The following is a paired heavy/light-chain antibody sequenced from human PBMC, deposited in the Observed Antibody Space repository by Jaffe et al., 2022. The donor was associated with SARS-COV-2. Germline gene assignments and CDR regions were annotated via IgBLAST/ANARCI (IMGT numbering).Light chain of an antibody. CDR1: QSINNY. CDR3: QQSYSSPYT. CDR2: AAS. V-gene: IGKV1-39*01. J-gene: IGKJ2*01. Sequence: DIQMTQSPSSLSASVGDRVTITCRASQSINNYLNWYQQKPGKAPKVLIYAASSLESGVPSRFSGSGSGTDFTLTISSLQPEDFATYYCQQSYSSPYTFGQGTKLEIK.
Heavy chain of an antibody. CDR1: GYTFTSYF. D-gene: IGHD2-15*01. J-gene: IGHJ5*02. CDR2: INPTSGST. CDR3: ARVRYGVVEAVTRGHYFDR. Sequence: QVQLVQSGAEVKKPGASMKVSCKASGYTFTSYFIHWVRQAPGQGLEWMGIINPTSGSTNYAQKFQGRVTMTRDTSTSTVYMELTSLRSDDTAVYFCARVRYGVVEAVTRGHYFDRWGQGTLVTVSS. V-gene: IGHV1-46*01.